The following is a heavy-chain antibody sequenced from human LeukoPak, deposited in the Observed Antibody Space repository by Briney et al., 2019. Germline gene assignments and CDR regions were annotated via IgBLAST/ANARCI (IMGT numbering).Heavy chain of an antibody. CDR1: GGSISSSNW. Sequence: SETLSLTCAVSGGSISSSNWWSWVRQPPGKGLEWIGEIYHSGSTNYNPSLKSRVTISVDKSKNQFSLKLSSVTAADTAVYYCARRYHDYGDYKSDYWGQGTLVTVSS. CDR3: ARRYHDYGDYKSDY. J-gene: IGHJ4*02. CDR2: IYHSGST. V-gene: IGHV4-4*02. D-gene: IGHD4-17*01.